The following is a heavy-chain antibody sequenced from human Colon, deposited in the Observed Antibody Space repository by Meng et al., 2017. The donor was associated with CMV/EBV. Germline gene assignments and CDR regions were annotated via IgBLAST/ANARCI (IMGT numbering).Heavy chain of an antibody. V-gene: IGHV3-20*04. CDR3: ARIAARRPNYYYYYGLDV. Sequence: GESLKISCAASGFIFGGYGMSWVRQSPGKGLEWVSSITWNSAWIDYADSVKGRFTVSRDNARKSVFLEMNSLRVEDTALYYCARIAARRPNYYYYYGLDVWGQGTLVTVSS. D-gene: IGHD6-6*01. J-gene: IGHJ6*02. CDR1: GFIFGGYG. CDR2: ITWNSAWI.